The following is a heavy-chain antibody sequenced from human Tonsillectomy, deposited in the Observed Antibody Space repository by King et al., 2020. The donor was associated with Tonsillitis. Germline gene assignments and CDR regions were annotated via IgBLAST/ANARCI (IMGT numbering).Heavy chain of an antibody. Sequence: DVQLVESGGGLVQPGGSLRLSCAASGFTFTTYAMTWVRQAPGKGLEWVSGISPSGGSTYYADSVKGRFTISRDNSKNALYLQMNSLRAEDTALYYWANEVGGGGYSYGPPEYWGQGSLVTVSS. D-gene: IGHD5-18*01. CDR1: GFTFTTYA. CDR3: ANEVGGGGYSYGPPEY. J-gene: IGHJ4*02. V-gene: IGHV3-23*04. CDR2: ISPSGGST.